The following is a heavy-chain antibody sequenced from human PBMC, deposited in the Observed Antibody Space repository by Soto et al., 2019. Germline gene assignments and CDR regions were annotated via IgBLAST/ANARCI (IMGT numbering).Heavy chain of an antibody. Sequence: GGSLRLSCAASGFTFSSYSMNWVRQAPGRGLEWVAVVSHVDDNKYYADSVRGRFTISRDNSKKMLYLQMNSLRADDTALYYCARGNMDVWGQGTTVTVSS. V-gene: IGHV3-30*03. CDR3: ARGNMDV. CDR1: GFTFSSYS. CDR2: VSHVDDNK. J-gene: IGHJ6*02. D-gene: IGHD1-1*01.